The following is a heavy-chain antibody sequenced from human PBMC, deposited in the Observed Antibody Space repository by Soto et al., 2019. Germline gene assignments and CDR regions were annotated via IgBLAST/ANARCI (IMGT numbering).Heavy chain of an antibody. CDR3: ARVAKPYYYGMDV. CDR1: GGSFSGYY. CDR2: INHSGST. V-gene: IGHV4-34*01. Sequence: SETLSLTYAVYGGSFSGYYWTWIRQPPGTGLEWIGEINHSGSTNYKPSLKSRVTISVDTSKNQFSLKLSSVTAADTAVYYCARVAKPYYYGMDVWGQGTTVTVSS. J-gene: IGHJ6*02.